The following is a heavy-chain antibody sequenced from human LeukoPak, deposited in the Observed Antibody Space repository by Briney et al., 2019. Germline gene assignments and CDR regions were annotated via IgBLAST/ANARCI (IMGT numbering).Heavy chain of an antibody. J-gene: IGHJ4*02. CDR3: AKSGYNRFDY. Sequence: GGSLRLSCAASGFTFSCSAMSWVRQAPGKGLEWVSHISCSGSGGSTYYADSVKDRFTISRDNSKNTLYLQMNSLRAEDTAVYYCAKSGYNRFDYWGQGTLVTVSS. CDR2: ISCSGSGGST. V-gene: IGHV3-23*01. CDR1: GFTFSCSA. D-gene: IGHD5-24*01.